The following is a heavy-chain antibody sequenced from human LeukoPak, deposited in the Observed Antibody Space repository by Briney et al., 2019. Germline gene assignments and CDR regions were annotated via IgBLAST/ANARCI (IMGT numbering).Heavy chain of an antibody. CDR3: AKGAHSSGWYVGYYYYYMDV. CDR2: ISWNSGGI. Sequence: SGGSLRLSCAASGFTFDDYAMHWVRQAPGKGLEWVSGISWNSGGIGYADSVKGRFTISRDNAKNSLYLQMNSLRAEDTALYYCAKGAHSSGWYVGYYYYYMDVWGKGATVTVSS. CDR1: GFTFDDYA. V-gene: IGHV3-9*01. J-gene: IGHJ6*03. D-gene: IGHD6-19*01.